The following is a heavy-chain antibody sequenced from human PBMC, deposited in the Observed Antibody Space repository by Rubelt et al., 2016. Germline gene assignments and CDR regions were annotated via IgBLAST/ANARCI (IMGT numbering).Heavy chain of an antibody. J-gene: IGHJ5*01. V-gene: IGHV3-20*04. CDR3: AKTYRWELLRGRPNWFDS. CDR1: GFTFDDYG. Sequence: VQLVESGGGLVKPGGSLRLSCAASGFTFDDYGMSWVRQAPGKGLEWVSGINWNGGSTGYADSVKGRFTISRDNAKNSLYLQMNSLGAEDTAIYYCAKTYRWELLRGRPNWFDSWGQGTLVTVSS. CDR2: INWNGGST. D-gene: IGHD1-26*01.